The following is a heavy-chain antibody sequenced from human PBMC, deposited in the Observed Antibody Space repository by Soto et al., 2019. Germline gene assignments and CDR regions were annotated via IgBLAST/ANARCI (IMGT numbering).Heavy chain of an antibody. Sequence: PSQTLSLTCAISGDSVSSNSAAWNWIRQSPSRGLEWLGRTYYRSKWYNDYAVSVKSRITINPDTSKNQFSLQLNSVTPEDTAVYYCARDLAVAGPGNKANWFDPWGQGTLVNVSS. CDR3: ARDLAVAGPGNKANWFDP. D-gene: IGHD6-19*01. CDR1: GDSVSSNSAA. CDR2: TYYRSKWYN. V-gene: IGHV6-1*01. J-gene: IGHJ5*02.